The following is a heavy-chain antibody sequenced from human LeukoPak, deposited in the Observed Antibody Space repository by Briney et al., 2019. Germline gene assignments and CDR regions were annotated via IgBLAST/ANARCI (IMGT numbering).Heavy chain of an antibody. CDR3: ARPSVAGHYGRFGY. Sequence: SETLSLTCAVYGGSFSGYYWSWIRQPPGKGLEWIGEINHSGSTNYNPSLKSRVTISVDTSKNQFSLKLSSVTAADTAVYYCARPSVAGHYGRFGYWGQGTLVTVSS. CDR2: INHSGST. CDR1: GGSFSGYY. V-gene: IGHV4-34*01. D-gene: IGHD6-19*01. J-gene: IGHJ4*02.